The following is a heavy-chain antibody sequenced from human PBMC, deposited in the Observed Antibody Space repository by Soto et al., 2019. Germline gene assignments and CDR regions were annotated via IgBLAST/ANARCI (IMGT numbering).Heavy chain of an antibody. Sequence: ASVKVSCKASGYTFTSYAMHWVRQAPGLGLEWMGWVNASNSNTKYAQKFQGRVTITPDKSTSTAYMELRSLRSEDTAFYYCATSYGSGYRAFDYWGQGALVTVPQ. J-gene: IGHJ4*02. CDR2: VNASNSNT. CDR3: ATSYGSGYRAFDY. CDR1: GYTFTSYA. V-gene: IGHV1-3*01. D-gene: IGHD3-10*01.